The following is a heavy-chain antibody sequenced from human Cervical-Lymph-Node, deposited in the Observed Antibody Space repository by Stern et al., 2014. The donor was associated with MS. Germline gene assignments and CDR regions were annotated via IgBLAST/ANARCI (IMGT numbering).Heavy chain of an antibody. CDR1: GFTFSSYG. V-gene: IGHV3-33*01. CDR2: IWYDGSNK. Sequence: VQLVESGGGVVQPGRSLRLSCAASGFTFSSYGMHWVRQAPGKGLGWVAVIWYDGSNKYYADSVKGRFTISRDNSKNTLYLQMNSLRAEDTAVYYCARRPAAIYYYGMDVWGQGTTVTVSS. J-gene: IGHJ6*02. CDR3: ARRPAAIYYYGMDV. D-gene: IGHD2-2*01.